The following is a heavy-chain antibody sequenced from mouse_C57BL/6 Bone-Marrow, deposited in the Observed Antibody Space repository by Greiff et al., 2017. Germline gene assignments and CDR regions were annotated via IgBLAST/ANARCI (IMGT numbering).Heavy chain of an antibody. D-gene: IGHD1-1*01. CDR1: GYTFTSYW. J-gene: IGHJ1*03. CDR3: ARTRTTVVGDFDV. CDR2: IHPNSGST. Sequence: QVQLRQPGAELVKPGASVKLSCKASGYTFTSYWMHWVKQRPGQGLEWIGMIHPNSGSTNYNEKFKSKATLTVDKSSSTAYMQLSSLTSEDSAVYYCARTRTTVVGDFDVWGTGTTVTVSS. V-gene: IGHV1-64*01.